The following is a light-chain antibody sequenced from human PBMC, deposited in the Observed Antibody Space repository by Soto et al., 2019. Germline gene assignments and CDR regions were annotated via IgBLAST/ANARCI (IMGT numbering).Light chain of an antibody. CDR3: QQYYSYSPLT. CDR2: DAS. V-gene: IGKV1-5*01. CDR1: QSISSW. Sequence: DIKMTQSPSTLSASTRDRVTITCRASQSISSWLAWYQQKPGKAPKLLIYDASSLESGVPSRFSGSGSGTEFTLTISSLQPDDFTTYYCQQYYSYSPLTFGGGTKVDIK. J-gene: IGKJ4*01.